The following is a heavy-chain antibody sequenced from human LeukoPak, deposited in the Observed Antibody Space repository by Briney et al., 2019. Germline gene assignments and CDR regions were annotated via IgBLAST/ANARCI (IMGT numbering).Heavy chain of an antibody. CDR3: ARQQQLTPDY. CDR2: TYPGDSDI. J-gene: IGHJ4*02. D-gene: IGHD6-13*01. V-gene: IGHV5-51*01. CDR1: GYTFTTYW. Sequence: RGESLKISCKASGYTFTTYWIAWVRQVPGKGLEWMGITYPGDSDIRYSPSFQGQVTMSADKSTSTAYLQWGSLKASDTAIYYCARQQQLTPDYWGQGTLVTVSS.